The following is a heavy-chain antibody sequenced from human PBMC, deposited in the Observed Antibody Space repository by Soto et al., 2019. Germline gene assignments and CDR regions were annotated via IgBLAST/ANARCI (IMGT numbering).Heavy chain of an antibody. V-gene: IGHV3-23*01. Sequence: GSLRLSCAASGFTFSSYAMSWVRQAPGKGLEWVSAISGSGGSTYYADSVKGRFTISRDNSKNTLYLQMNSLRAEDTAVYYCAKAENWYYYDSSGYYPLYWGQGTLVTVSS. D-gene: IGHD3-22*01. J-gene: IGHJ4*02. CDR3: AKAENWYYYDSSGYYPLY. CDR2: ISGSGGST. CDR1: GFTFSSYA.